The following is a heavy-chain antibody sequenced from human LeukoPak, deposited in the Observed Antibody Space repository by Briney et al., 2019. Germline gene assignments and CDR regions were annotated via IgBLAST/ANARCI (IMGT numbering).Heavy chain of an antibody. CDR3: AKARDIVVVPAAILDY. CDR2: IRYDGSNK. J-gene: IGHJ4*02. V-gene: IGHV3-30*02. Sequence: GGSLRLSCAASGFTFSSYGMHWVRQAPGKGLEWVAFIRYDGSNKYYADSVKGRFTISRDNYKNTLYLQMNSLRAEDTAVYYCAKARDIVVVPAAILDYWGQGTLVTVSS. D-gene: IGHD2-2*02. CDR1: GFTFSSYG.